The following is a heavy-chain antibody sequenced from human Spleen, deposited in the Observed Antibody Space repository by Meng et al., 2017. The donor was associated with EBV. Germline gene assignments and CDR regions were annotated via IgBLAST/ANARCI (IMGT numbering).Heavy chain of an antibody. CDR1: GWTFSDYY. V-gene: IGHV3-11*01. J-gene: IGHJ4*02. CDR3: AGAEARHDRNFDY. CDR2: ISGSGTTI. D-gene: IGHD3-22*01. Sequence: VALGESGGGLVKPGGSLRLSCAASGWTFSDYYMSWIRQAPGKGLEWISYISGSGTTIYYADSVNGRFTISRDNAKNSLYLQMNSLRDEDTAVYYCAGAEARHDRNFDYWGQGTLVTVSS.